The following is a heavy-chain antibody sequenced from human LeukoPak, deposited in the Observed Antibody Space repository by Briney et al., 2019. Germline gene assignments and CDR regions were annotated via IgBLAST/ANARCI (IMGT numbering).Heavy chain of an antibody. CDR1: GFSLSTSGMC. Sequence: SGPTLVSPTQTLTLTCTFSGFSLSTSGMCVTWIRQPPGKALEWLARIDWDDAKYYSTSLKTRLIISKDISKNQVVLTMTNMDPVDTATYYCARMTYYYDRSGYYVFDYWGQGTLVTVSS. CDR2: IDWDDAK. CDR3: ARMTYYYDRSGYYVFDY. J-gene: IGHJ4*02. D-gene: IGHD3-22*01. V-gene: IGHV2-70*11.